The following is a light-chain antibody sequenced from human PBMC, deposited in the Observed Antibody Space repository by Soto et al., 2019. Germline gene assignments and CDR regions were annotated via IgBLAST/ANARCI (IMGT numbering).Light chain of an antibody. Sequence: QSALTQPASVSGSPGQSITISCTGTNSDLGTYNLVSWYQQHPGKAPKTIIYEVTKRPSGVSKRFSGSKSGNTASLTISGLQAEDEADYFCSSYTDRKNLVFGTGTKLTVL. V-gene: IGLV2-23*02. J-gene: IGLJ1*01. CDR3: SSYTDRKNLV. CDR1: NSDLGTYNL. CDR2: EVT.